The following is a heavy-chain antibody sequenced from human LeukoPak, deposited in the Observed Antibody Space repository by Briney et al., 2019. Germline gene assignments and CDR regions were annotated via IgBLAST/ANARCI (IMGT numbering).Heavy chain of an antibody. J-gene: IGHJ4*02. CDR2: IIPIFGTA. Sequence: SVQVSCKASGGTFSSYAISWVRQAPGQGLEWMGGIIPIFGTANYAQKFQGRVTITADESTSTAYMELSSLRSEDTAVYYCARVGRMRNYYFDYWGQGTLVTVSS. CDR1: GGTFSSYA. D-gene: IGHD1-26*01. CDR3: ARVGRMRNYYFDY. V-gene: IGHV1-69*13.